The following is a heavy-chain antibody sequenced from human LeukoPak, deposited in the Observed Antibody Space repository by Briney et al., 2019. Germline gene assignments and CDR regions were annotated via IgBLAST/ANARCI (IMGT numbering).Heavy chain of an antibody. CDR1: GGSISSGGYY. Sequence: SQTLSLTCTVSGGSISSGGYYWSWIRQPPGKGLEWIGYIYYSGSTNYNPSLKSRVTISVDTSKNQFSLKLSSVTAADTAVYYCARHYYDSSGGFDYWGQGTLVTVSS. J-gene: IGHJ4*02. CDR2: IYYSGST. CDR3: ARHYYDSSGGFDY. D-gene: IGHD3-22*01. V-gene: IGHV4-61*08.